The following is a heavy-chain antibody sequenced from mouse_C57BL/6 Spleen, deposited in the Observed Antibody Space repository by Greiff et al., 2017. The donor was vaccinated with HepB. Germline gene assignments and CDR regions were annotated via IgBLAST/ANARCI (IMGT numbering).Heavy chain of an antibody. D-gene: IGHD1-1*01. Sequence: VQLQQSGPELVKPGASVKISCKASGYAFSSSWMNWVKQRPGKGLEWIGRIYPGDGDTNYNGKFKGKATLTADKSSSTAYMQLSSLTSEDSAVYVCAREGSRYYFDYWGQGTTLTVSS. V-gene: IGHV1-82*01. CDR2: IYPGDGDT. CDR1: GYAFSSSW. CDR3: AREGSRYYFDY. J-gene: IGHJ2*01.